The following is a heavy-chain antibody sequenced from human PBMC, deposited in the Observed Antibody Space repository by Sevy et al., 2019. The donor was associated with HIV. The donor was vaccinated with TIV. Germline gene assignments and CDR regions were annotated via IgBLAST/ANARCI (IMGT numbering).Heavy chain of an antibody. D-gene: IGHD5-12*01. V-gene: IGHV1-69*13. J-gene: IGHJ4*02. CDR1: GGTFSSYA. CDR3: ARDNDFGDGYNYDYFDY. Sequence: ASVKVSCKASGGTFSSYAISWVRQAPGQGLEWMGGIIPIFGTANYAQKFQGRVTITADESTSTAYMGLSSLRSEDTAVYYCARDNDFGDGYNYDYFDYWGQGTLVTVSS. CDR2: IIPIFGTA.